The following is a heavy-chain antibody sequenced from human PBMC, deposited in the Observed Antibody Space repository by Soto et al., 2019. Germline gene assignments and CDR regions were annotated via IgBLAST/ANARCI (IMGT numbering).Heavy chain of an antibody. J-gene: IGHJ4*02. CDR2: ISSRSTFI. V-gene: IGHV3-21*06. D-gene: IGHD3-22*01. CDR1: GFTLTNEN. Sequence: GGSLRLSCTVLGFTLTNENINWVRQSPGKGMEWVSSISSRSTFINSTDSVNGRFTISRDNDKGLVYLQMNSLRAEDTAVYYCARDPPLSMIVVVGVDDFWGQGTLVTVSS. CDR3: ARDPPLSMIVVVGVDDF.